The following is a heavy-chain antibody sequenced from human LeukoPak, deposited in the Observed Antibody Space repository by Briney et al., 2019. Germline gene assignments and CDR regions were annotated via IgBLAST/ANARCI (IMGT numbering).Heavy chain of an antibody. J-gene: IGHJ4*02. CDR2: IWYDGSNK. Sequence: GGSLRLSCAASGFTFSSYGMRWVRQAPGKGLEWVAVIWYDGSNKYYADSVKGRFTISRDNSKNTLYLQMNSLRAEDTAVYYCATPLGRYGFDYWGQGTLVTVSS. D-gene: IGHD5-18*01. CDR3: ATPLGRYGFDY. V-gene: IGHV3-30*02. CDR1: GFTFSSYG.